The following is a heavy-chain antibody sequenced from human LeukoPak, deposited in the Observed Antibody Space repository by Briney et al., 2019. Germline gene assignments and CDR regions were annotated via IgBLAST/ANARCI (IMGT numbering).Heavy chain of an antibody. V-gene: IGHV4-4*07. J-gene: IGHJ4*02. D-gene: IGHD1/OR15-1a*01. Sequence: SETLSLTCSASGGSISNYYWSWIRQPAGKGLEWIGRIYSNGRTDYNPSLKSRVTMSVDTSKNRFSLKVTSVTVADTAVYFCARDISSSSTWNNLDNWGQGTLVTVSS. CDR3: ARDISSSSTWNNLDN. CDR2: IYSNGRT. CDR1: GGSISNYY.